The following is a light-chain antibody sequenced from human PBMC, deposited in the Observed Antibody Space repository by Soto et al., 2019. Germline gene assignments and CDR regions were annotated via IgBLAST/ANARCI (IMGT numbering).Light chain of an antibody. V-gene: IGKV1-9*01. J-gene: IGKJ5*01. CDR2: AAS. Sequence: DIQMTQSPSSLSSSVGYRFTITCLASQVISTSLAWYHVKPGKAPKLLIYAASTLESGVPSRFSATVSGTEFSLTITSLQPEDFATYYCQQLFDSPITFGQGTRLE. CDR1: QVISTS. CDR3: QQLFDSPIT.